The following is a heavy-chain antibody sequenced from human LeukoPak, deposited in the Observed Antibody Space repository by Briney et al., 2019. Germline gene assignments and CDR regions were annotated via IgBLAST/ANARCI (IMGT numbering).Heavy chain of an antibody. V-gene: IGHV1-69*05. J-gene: IGHJ4*02. D-gene: IGHD6-13*01. CDR1: GGTFSSYA. CDR2: IIPIFVTA. Sequence: SVKVSCKASGGTFSSYAISWVRQAPGQGLEWMGGIIPIFVTANYAQKFQGRVTITTDESASTAYMELSSLRSEETAVYYCARLYSSSWYVGDYWGQGTLVTVSS. CDR3: ARLYSSSWYVGDY.